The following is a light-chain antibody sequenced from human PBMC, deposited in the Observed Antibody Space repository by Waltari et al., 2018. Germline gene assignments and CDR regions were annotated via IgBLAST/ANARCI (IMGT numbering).Light chain of an antibody. CDR3: QHYSSYPPT. V-gene: IGKV1-5*03. CDR2: KAS. CDR1: QNINRW. J-gene: IGKJ4*01. Sequence: DIQMTQSPSPLSASVGDRVNITCRASQNINRWLAWYQQEPGKAPKLLISKASTLENEVPSSFSRSGCWTEFPRTITSRQPDDSATFYCQHYSSYPPTFGGGAKVEIK.